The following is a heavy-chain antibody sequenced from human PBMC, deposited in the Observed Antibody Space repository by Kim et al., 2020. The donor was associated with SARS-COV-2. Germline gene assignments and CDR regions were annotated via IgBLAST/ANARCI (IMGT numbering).Heavy chain of an antibody. CDR2: IYYSGST. V-gene: IGHV4-31*03. Sequence: SETLSLTCTVSGGSISSGGYYWSWIRQHPGKGLEWIGYIYYSGSTYYNLSLKSRVTISVDTSKNQFSLKLSSVTAADKAVYYCARDVEGAFDYWGRGPLVTVSS. D-gene: IGHD2-15*01. CDR1: GGSISSGGYY. CDR3: ARDVEGAFDY. J-gene: IGHJ4*02.